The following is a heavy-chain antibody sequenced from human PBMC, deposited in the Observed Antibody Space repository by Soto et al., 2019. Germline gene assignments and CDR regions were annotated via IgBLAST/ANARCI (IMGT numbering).Heavy chain of an antibody. J-gene: IGHJ6*02. CDR1: GYSFTSYW. CDR2: IDPSDSYT. Sequence: GESLKISCKGSGYSFTSYWISWVCQMPGKGLEWMGRIDPSDSYTNYSPSFQGHVTISADKSISTAYLQWSSLKASDTAMYYCARRGSSSWLQLGESYGMDVWGQGTTVTVSS. CDR3: ARRGSSSWLQLGESYGMDV. V-gene: IGHV5-10-1*01. D-gene: IGHD6-13*01.